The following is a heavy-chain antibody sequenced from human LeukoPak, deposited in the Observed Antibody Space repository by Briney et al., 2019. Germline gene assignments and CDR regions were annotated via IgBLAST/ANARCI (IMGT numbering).Heavy chain of an antibody. CDR2: ISSSSTI. D-gene: IGHD2-15*01. CDR3: ASLTVAATC. V-gene: IGHV3-48*02. J-gene: IGHJ4*02. Sequence: GGSLRLSCAASGFTFSSYSMNWVRQAPGKGLEWVSYISSSSTIYYADSVKGRFTISRDNAKNSLYLQMNSLRDEDTAVYYCASLTVAATCWGQGTLVTVSS. CDR1: GFTFSSYS.